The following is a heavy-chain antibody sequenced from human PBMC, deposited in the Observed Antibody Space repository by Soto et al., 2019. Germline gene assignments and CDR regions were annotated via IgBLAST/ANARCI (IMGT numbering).Heavy chain of an antibody. D-gene: IGHD3-3*01. Sequence: ASVKVSCKASGYTFTSYGISGVRQAPGQGLQWMGWISAYNGNTNYAQKLQGRVTMTTDTSTSTAYMELNSLRAEDTAVYYCARGLAQRFGFGDPCGQGTLVTVSS. J-gene: IGHJ5*02. CDR2: ISAYNGNT. V-gene: IGHV1-18*01. CDR3: ARGLAQRFGFGDP. CDR1: GYTFTSYG.